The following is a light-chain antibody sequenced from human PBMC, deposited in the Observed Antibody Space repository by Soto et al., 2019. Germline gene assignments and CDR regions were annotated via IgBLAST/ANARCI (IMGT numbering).Light chain of an antibody. CDR2: EVI. Sequence: QSALTQPPSVSGSPGQSVTISCTGTSYDVGSYNRVSWYQQPPGTAPKLMIYEVIYRPSGVPDRFSGSKSGNTASLTISGLQAEDEADYYCSSYTSSNTVAFGGGTKLTVL. V-gene: IGLV2-18*02. CDR1: SYDVGSYNR. CDR3: SSYTSSNTVA. J-gene: IGLJ2*01.